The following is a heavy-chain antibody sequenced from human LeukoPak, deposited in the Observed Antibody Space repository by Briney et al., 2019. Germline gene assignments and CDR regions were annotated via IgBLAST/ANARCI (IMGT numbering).Heavy chain of an antibody. V-gene: IGHV1-46*01. D-gene: IGHD3-16*01. CDR2: INPSGATT. CDR3: ARVLSYGSLGGYYFDY. Sequence: GASVTLSCKSSGYTCINYYIHCVRQSPGHVLEWIGIINPSGATTSYAQKFQGRVTMTRGTSTSSVYMQLSSLRSEDTAVYYCARVLSYGSLGGYYFDYWGQGTLVTVSS. CDR1: GYTCINYY. J-gene: IGHJ4*02.